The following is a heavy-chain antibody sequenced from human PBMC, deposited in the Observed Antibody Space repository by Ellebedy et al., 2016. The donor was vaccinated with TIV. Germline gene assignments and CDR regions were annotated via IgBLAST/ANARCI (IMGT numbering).Heavy chain of an antibody. CDR1: GGSISSGDYS. V-gene: IGHV4-30-2*01. D-gene: IGHD6-13*01. CDR3: VRGGGTAADDNWFDP. CDR2: IYHRGHT. J-gene: IGHJ5*02. Sequence: MPSEILSLTCAVSGGSISSGDYSWSWIRQPPGKGPEWIGYIYHRGHTYYSPSPKSPVTMSVDRSKNQFSLKLPSVTAGETAVYFGVRGGGTAADDNWFDPWGQGTLVTVSS.